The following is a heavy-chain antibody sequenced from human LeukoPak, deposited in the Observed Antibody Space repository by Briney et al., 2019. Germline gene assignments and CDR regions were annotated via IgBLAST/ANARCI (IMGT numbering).Heavy chain of an antibody. V-gene: IGHV4-59*08. CDR3: ARFDYQLLKFDY. Sequence: SETLSLTCTVSGGSISSYYWSWIRQPPGKGLEWIGYIYYSGSTNYNPSLKSRVTISVDTSKNQFSLKLSSVTAADTAVYYCARFDYQLLKFDYWGQGTLVTVSS. CDR1: GGSISSYY. J-gene: IGHJ4*02. CDR2: IYYSGST. D-gene: IGHD2-2*01.